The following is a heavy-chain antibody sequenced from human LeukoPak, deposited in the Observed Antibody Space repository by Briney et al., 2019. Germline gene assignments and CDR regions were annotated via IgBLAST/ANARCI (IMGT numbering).Heavy chain of an antibody. CDR3: ARTGIAVAGMDY. D-gene: IGHD6-19*01. CDR2: INHSGST. V-gene: IGHV4-34*01. J-gene: IGHJ4*02. Sequence: SETLSLTCAVYGGSFSGYYWSWIRQPPGKGLEWIGEINHSGSTNYNPSLKSRVTISVDKSKNRFSLKLSSVTAADTAVYYCARTGIAVAGMDYWGQGTLVTVSS. CDR1: GGSFSGYY.